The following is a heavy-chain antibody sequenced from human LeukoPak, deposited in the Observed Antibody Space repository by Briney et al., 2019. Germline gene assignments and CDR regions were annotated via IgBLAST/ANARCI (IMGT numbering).Heavy chain of an antibody. D-gene: IGHD2-15*01. Sequence: SVKVSCKASGGTFSSYAISWVRQAPGQGLEWVGGIIPIFGTANYAQKFQGRVTITADESTSTAYMELSSLRSEDTAVYYCAREYCSGGSCWLYGMDVWGQGTTVTVSS. V-gene: IGHV1-69*13. CDR3: AREYCSGGSCWLYGMDV. CDR2: IIPIFGTA. CDR1: GGTFSSYA. J-gene: IGHJ6*02.